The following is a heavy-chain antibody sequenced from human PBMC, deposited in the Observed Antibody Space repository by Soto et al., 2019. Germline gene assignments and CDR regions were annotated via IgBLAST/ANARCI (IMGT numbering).Heavy chain of an antibody. CDR2: ITASGGTR. CDR3: AKGFEVAGSYFDS. J-gene: IGHJ4*02. D-gene: IGHD6-19*01. CDR1: GFTFSRYA. V-gene: IGHV3-23*01. Sequence: GSLRLSCTASGFTFSRYAMGWIRLAPGKGLEWVAGITASGGTRYHADSVKDRFTISRDNSRNTLFLQIDNLRVDDTGMYFCAKGFEVAGSYFDSWGQGTLVTVS.